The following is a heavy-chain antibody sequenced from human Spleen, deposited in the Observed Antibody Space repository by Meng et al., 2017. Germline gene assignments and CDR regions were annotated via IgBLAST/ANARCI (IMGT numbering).Heavy chain of an antibody. J-gene: IGHJ6*02. D-gene: IGHD5-18*01. Sequence: GESLKISCAASGFTFSSYGMHWVRQAPGKGLEWVAVIWYDGSNKYYADSVKGRFTISRDNSKNTLYLQMNSLRAEDTAVYYCARRPRLYSYGPLYYYYGMDVWGQGTTVTVSS. CDR1: GFTFSSYG. V-gene: IGHV3-33*01. CDR2: IWYDGSNK. CDR3: ARRPRLYSYGPLYYYYGMDV.